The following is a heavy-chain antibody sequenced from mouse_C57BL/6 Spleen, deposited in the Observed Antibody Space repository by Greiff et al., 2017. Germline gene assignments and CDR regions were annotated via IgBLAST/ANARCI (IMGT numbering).Heavy chain of an antibody. CDR1: GYTFTDYY. Sequence: VQLQQSGPELVKPGASVKISCKASGYTFTDYYMNWVKQSHGKSLEWIGDINPNNGGTSYNQKFKGKATLTVDKSSSTAYMELRSLTSEDSAVYYCARKVITTWYFDVWGTGTTVTVSS. CDR2: INPNNGGT. V-gene: IGHV1-26*01. CDR3: ARKVITTWYFDV. D-gene: IGHD1-1*01. J-gene: IGHJ1*03.